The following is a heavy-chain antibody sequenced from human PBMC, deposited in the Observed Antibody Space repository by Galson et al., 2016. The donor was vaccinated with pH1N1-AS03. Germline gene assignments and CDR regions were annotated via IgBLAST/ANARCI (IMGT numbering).Heavy chain of an antibody. CDR1: GDSVSSDSAA. V-gene: IGHV6-1*01. Sequence: CAISGDSVSSDSAAWNWIRQSPSRGLEWLGRTYYRSRWYNDYAPSLSSRVSFTADTSKNQFSLHLTSVTPEDSATYFFVRDFYGDVFGYWGQGTLVTVSS. J-gene: IGHJ4*02. D-gene: IGHD4-17*01. CDR3: VRDFYGDVFGY. CDR2: TYYRSRWYN.